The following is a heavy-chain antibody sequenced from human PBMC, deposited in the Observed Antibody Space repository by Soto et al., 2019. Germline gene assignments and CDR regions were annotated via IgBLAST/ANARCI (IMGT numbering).Heavy chain of an antibody. V-gene: IGHV1-58*01. CDR3: AEAATAWPHMVPSDY. CDR1: GFTFTSSA. J-gene: IGHJ4*02. D-gene: IGHD3-10*01. CDR2: IAVGSGYT. Sequence: SVKVSCKASGFTFTSSAFQWVRQARGQRLEWIGWIAVGSGYTNYAQRFQDRVTLTRDMSTATTYMELSRLTSEDTAIYYCAEAATAWPHMVPSDYWGQGTLLTVSS.